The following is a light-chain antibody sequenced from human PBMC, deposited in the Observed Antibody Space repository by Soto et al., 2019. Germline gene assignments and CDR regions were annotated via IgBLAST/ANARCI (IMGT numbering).Light chain of an antibody. J-gene: IGLJ1*01. CDR1: SSDVGGYNY. CDR3: SSYTSSS. CDR2: DVS. Sequence: QSALTQPASVSGSPGQSITISCTGTSSDVGGYNYVSWYQQHPGKAPKLMIYDVSNRPSGVSNRFSGSKSGNTASLTISGLQAEDEADYYFSSYTSSSFGTGTKLTVL. V-gene: IGLV2-14*01.